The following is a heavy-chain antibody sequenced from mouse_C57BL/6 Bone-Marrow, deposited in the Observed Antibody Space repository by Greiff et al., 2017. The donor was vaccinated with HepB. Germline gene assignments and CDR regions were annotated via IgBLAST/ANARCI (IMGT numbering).Heavy chain of an antibody. CDR2: IHPNSGST. V-gene: IGHV1-64*01. CDR3: ARYGPYFDY. CDR1: GFTFTSYW. D-gene: IGHD1-2*01. J-gene: IGHJ2*01. Sequence: QVHVKQPGAELVKPGASVKLSCKASGFTFTSYWMHWVKQRPGQGLEWIGMIHPNSGSTNYNEKFKSKATLTVDKSSSTAYMQLSSLTSEDSAVYYCARYGPYFDYWGQGTTLTVSS.